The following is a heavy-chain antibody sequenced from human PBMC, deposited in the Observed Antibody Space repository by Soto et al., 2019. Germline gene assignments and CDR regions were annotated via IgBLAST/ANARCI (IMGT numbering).Heavy chain of an antibody. V-gene: IGHV4-59*01. Sequence: SETLSLTCTVSGGSISNYYWSWIRQPPGKGLEWIGYIYYSGSTNYNPSLKSRVTISVDTSKNQFSLKLSSVTAADTAVYYCARLGWELLGFDYWGQGTLVTVSS. CDR1: GGSISNYY. D-gene: IGHD2-15*01. CDR3: ARLGWELLGFDY. J-gene: IGHJ4*02. CDR2: IYYSGST.